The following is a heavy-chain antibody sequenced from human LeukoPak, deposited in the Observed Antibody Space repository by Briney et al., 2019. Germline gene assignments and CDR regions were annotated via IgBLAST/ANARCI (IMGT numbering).Heavy chain of an antibody. CDR2: INSSDNTV. D-gene: IGHD6-19*01. CDR1: GFTFSDYY. CDR3: AKEFSGGWSFDY. V-gene: IGHV3-11*01. Sequence: PGGSLRLSCAASGFTFSDYYMSWIRQAPGKGLEWVSYINSSDNTVYYADSVKGRFTISRDNAKTSLYLQMNSLRAEDTAVYYCAKEFSGGWSFDYWGQGTLVTVSS. J-gene: IGHJ4*02.